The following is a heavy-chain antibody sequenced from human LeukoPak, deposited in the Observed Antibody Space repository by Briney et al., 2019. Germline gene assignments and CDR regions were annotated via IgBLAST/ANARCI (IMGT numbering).Heavy chain of an antibody. CDR2: INPNSGGT. CDR1: GYSFTDYY. Sequence: ASVKVSCKTSGYSFTDYYMHWVRQAPGQGLEWMGWINPNSGGTSSAQKSQGRVTMTRDTSITTVYMEVNWLTSDDTAIYYCARADRLHGGPYLIGPWGQGTLVTVSS. J-gene: IGHJ5*02. CDR3: ARADRLHGGPYLIGP. V-gene: IGHV1-2*02. D-gene: IGHD2-21*01.